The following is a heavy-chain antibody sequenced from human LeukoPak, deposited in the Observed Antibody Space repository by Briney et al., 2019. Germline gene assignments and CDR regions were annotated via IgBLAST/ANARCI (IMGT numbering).Heavy chain of an antibody. V-gene: IGHV1-2*02. CDR3: ARQYLYDFWSFYYGY. Sequence: ASVKVSCKASGYTFTGYYLHWVRQAPGPGLEWMGWIKLNSGGRNYAQKFQGRVTMTRDKSMSTVYLELSRLRSEDTAVYYCARQYLYDFWSFYYGYWGQGTLVTVSS. CDR1: GYTFTGYY. D-gene: IGHD3-3*01. J-gene: IGHJ4*02. CDR2: IKLNSGGR.